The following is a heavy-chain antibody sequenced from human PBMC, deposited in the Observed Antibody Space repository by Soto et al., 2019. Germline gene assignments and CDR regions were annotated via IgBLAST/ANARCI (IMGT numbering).Heavy chain of an antibody. J-gene: IGHJ4*02. V-gene: IGHV2-70*04. Sequence: SGPTLVNPTQTLTLTCTFSGFSLGTTGMRVSWIRQPPGKALEWLARIDWDDDKFYSTSLKTRLTISKDTSSNQVVLTITNIDPGDSATYFCAHAGDYDLLTFDHWGPGTLVTVSS. CDR1: GFSLGTTGMR. CDR2: IDWDDDK. CDR3: AHAGDYDLLTFDH. D-gene: IGHD4-17*01.